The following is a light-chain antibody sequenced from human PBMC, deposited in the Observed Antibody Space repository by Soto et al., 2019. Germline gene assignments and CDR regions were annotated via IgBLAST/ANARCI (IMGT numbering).Light chain of an antibody. J-gene: IGLJ7*01. CDR3: CSYAGTYTQWV. CDR2: DVS. CDR1: SSDGGGYNY. V-gene: IGLV2-11*01. Sequence: QSALTQPRSVSGSPGQSVTISCTGTSSDGGGYNYVSWYQQHPGKAPKLVIYDVSKRPSGVPDRFSGSKSGNTASLTVSGLQAEDEADYSCCSYAGTYTQWVFGGGTQLTVL.